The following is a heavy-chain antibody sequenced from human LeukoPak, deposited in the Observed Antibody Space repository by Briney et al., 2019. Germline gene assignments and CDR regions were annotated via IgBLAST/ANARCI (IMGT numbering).Heavy chain of an antibody. V-gene: IGHV1-69*13. CDR2: IIPIFGTA. CDR3: ARELSGEVDYFDY. Sequence: AVKVSCKASGGTFSSYAISWVRQTPGQGLEWMGGIIPIFGTANYAQKFQGRVTITADESTSTAYMELSSLRSEDTAVYYCARELSGEVDYFDYWGQGTLVTVSS. D-gene: IGHD2-15*01. CDR1: GGTFSSYA. J-gene: IGHJ4*02.